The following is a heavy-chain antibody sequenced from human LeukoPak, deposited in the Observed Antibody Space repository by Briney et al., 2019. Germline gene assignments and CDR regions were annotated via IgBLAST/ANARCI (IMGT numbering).Heavy chain of an antibody. Sequence: PGGSLRLSCAASGFTFSSYAMHWVRQAPGKGLEWVSYISSNSSTIYYADSVKGRFTISRDNAKNSLYLQMNSLRAEDTAVYYCARDPPLLYSSSWYSDAFDIWGQGTMVTVSS. CDR3: ARDPPLLYSSSWYSDAFDI. D-gene: IGHD6-13*01. J-gene: IGHJ3*02. CDR2: ISSNSSTI. V-gene: IGHV3-48*04. CDR1: GFTFSSYA.